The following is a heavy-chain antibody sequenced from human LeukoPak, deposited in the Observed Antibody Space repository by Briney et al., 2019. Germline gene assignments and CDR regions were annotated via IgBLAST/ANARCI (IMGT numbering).Heavy chain of an antibody. CDR2: IYPGDSDT. CDR1: GYSFTSYW. V-gene: IGHV5-51*01. Sequence: GESLKISCKGSGYSFTSYWIGWVRQMPGKGLEWMGIIYPGDSDTRYSPSFQGPVTISADKSISTAYLQWSSLKASDTAMYYCARLIAVAGTADAFDIWGQGTMVTVSS. J-gene: IGHJ3*02. D-gene: IGHD6-19*01. CDR3: ARLIAVAGTADAFDI.